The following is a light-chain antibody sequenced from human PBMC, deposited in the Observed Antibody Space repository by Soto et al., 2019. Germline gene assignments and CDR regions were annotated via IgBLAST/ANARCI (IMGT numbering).Light chain of an antibody. Sequence: EIVLTQSPATLSLSPGERATLSCRASQSVSSYLAWYQHKPGQAPRLLIYDASKRATGIPARFSGSGSGTDFTLTISSLEPEDFAVYYCQKRSNWPPTWTFGQGNRVEIK. CDR2: DAS. CDR1: QSVSSY. J-gene: IGKJ1*01. CDR3: QKRSNWPPTWT. V-gene: IGKV3-11*01.